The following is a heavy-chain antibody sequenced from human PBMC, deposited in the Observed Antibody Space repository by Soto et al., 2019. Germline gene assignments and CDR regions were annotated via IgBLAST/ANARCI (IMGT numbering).Heavy chain of an antibody. D-gene: IGHD1-1*01. CDR2: ISAHNGNT. Sequence: QVHLVKSGAEVKKPGASVKVSCKGSGYAFTTYVIPWVRQAPGQGLEWMGWISAHNGNTNYAQKLQGRVTVTRDTSTSTAYMELRSLRSDDTAVYYCARGRYGDYWGQGALVTVSS. V-gene: IGHV1-18*01. CDR1: GYAFTTYV. J-gene: IGHJ4*02. CDR3: ARGRYGDY.